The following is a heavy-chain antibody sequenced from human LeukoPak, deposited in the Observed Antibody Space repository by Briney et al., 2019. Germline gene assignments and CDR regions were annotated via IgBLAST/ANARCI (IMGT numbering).Heavy chain of an antibody. D-gene: IGHD3-10*01. J-gene: IGHJ2*01. Sequence: SETLSLTCAVSGGSISSGGYYWGWIRQPPGKGLEWIGSIYYSGSTYYNPSLKSRVTISVDTSKNQFSLKLSSVTAADTAVYYCARDPVKLLWFGDHNDDWYFDLWGRGTLVTVSS. V-gene: IGHV4-39*07. CDR3: ARDPVKLLWFGDHNDDWYFDL. CDR1: GGSISSGGYY. CDR2: IYYSGST.